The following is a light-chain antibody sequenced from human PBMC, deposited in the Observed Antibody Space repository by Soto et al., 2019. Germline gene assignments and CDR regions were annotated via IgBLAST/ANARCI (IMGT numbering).Light chain of an antibody. Sequence: QSVLTQPPSASGSPGQSVTISCTGTSSDVGGYNYVSWYQQHPGKAPKLMIYEVSERPSGVPDCFSGSKSSNTASLTVSGLQAEDEADYYYAPWNDSLSGQVFGAGTKVTVL. CDR1: SSDVGGYNY. CDR2: EVS. J-gene: IGLJ1*01. CDR3: APWNDSLSGQV. V-gene: IGLV2-8*01.